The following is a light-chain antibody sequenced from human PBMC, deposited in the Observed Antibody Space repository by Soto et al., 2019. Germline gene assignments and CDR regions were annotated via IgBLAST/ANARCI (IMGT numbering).Light chain of an antibody. CDR3: NSFTTSSTYV. V-gene: IGLV2-14*03. Sequence: SGLTEPVSMSGSPGQSISISCTGTTSDVGRYNYVSWYQQHPGKAPKLMIYDVSYRPSWVSNRFSGSKSGITASLTISGLQAEDEADYYCNSFTTSSTYVFGTGTKVTVL. J-gene: IGLJ1*01. CDR2: DVS. CDR1: TSDVGRYNY.